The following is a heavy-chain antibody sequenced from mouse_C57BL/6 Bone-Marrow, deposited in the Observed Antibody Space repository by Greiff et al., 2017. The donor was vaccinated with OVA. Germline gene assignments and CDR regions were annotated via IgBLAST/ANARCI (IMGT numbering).Heavy chain of an antibody. D-gene: IGHD2-14*01. CDR1: GYTLTSYW. CDR2: IHPNSGST. Sequence: VQLQQPGAELVKPGASVKLSCKASGYTLTSYWMHWVKQRPGQGLEWIGMIHPNSGSTNYNEKFKSKATLTVDKSSSTAYMQLSSLTSEDSAVYYCASPYRGAMDYWGQGTSVTVSS. J-gene: IGHJ4*01. CDR3: ASPYRGAMDY. V-gene: IGHV1-64*01.